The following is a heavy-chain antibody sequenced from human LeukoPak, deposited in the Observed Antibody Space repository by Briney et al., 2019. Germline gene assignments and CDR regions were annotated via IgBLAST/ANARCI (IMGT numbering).Heavy chain of an antibody. J-gene: IGHJ4*02. V-gene: IGHV3-48*01. Sequence: GGSLRLSCAASGFTFSDYNMNWFRQAPGKGLEWLSYISTSSGTIYYAGSVKSRFTISRDNAKNSLFLQMNTLRVEDTAVYYCAKEGAPWGQGTLVTVSS. CDR3: AKEGAP. D-gene: IGHD1-26*01. CDR2: ISTSSGTI. CDR1: GFTFSDYN.